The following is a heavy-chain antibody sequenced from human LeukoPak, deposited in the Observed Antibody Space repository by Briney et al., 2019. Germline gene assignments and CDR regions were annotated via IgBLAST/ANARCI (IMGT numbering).Heavy chain of an antibody. CDR2: IYSGGST. CDR1: GFTVSSNY. D-gene: IGHD4-11*01. J-gene: IGHJ4*02. Sequence: GGSLRLSCAASGFTVSSNYVSWVRQAPGKGLEWVSVIYSGGSTYYADSVEGRFTISRDNSKNTLYLQMNSLRAEDTAVYYCARGREVDYKLLDYWGQGTLVTVSS. V-gene: IGHV3-53*01. CDR3: ARGREVDYKLLDY.